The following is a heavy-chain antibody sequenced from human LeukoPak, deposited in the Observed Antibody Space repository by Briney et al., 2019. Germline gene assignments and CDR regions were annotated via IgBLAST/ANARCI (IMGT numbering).Heavy chain of an antibody. Sequence: SETLSLTCTVSGGSISSGDYSWSWIRQPPGKGLEWIGYIYYGGSTYYNPSLKSRVTISVDTSKNQFSLKLSSVTAADTAVYYCARVVVGARNFDYWGQGTLVTVSS. J-gene: IGHJ4*02. CDR2: IYYGGST. V-gene: IGHV4-30-4*01. D-gene: IGHD1-26*01. CDR1: GGSISSGDYS. CDR3: ARVVVGARNFDY.